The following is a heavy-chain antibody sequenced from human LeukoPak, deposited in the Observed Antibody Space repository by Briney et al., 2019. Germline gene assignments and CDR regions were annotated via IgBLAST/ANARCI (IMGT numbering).Heavy chain of an antibody. V-gene: IGHV3-13*01. Sequence: GGSLRLSCAASGFTFSSYDMHWVRQLPGKGLEWVSTIGTAGDTYYPGSLQGRFTISRENAKNSLFLQMNSLRGGDTAVYYCVRVSSYSYYMDVWGEGTTVTVSS. CDR1: GFTFSSYD. CDR3: VRVSSYSYYMDV. CDR2: IGTAGDT. D-gene: IGHD2/OR15-2a*01. J-gene: IGHJ6*03.